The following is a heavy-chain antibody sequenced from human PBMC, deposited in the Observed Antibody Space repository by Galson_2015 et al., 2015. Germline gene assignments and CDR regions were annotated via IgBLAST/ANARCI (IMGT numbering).Heavy chain of an antibody. CDR2: ISYDGSNK. CDR3: AAGDFWSGLTLDY. Sequence: SLRLSCAASGFTFSSYGMHWVRQAPGKGLEWVAVISYDGSNKYYADSVKGRFTISRDNSKNTLYLQMNSLRAEDTAVYYCAAGDFWSGLTLDYWGQGTLVTVSS. D-gene: IGHD3-3*01. V-gene: IGHV3-30*03. J-gene: IGHJ4*02. CDR1: GFTFSSYG.